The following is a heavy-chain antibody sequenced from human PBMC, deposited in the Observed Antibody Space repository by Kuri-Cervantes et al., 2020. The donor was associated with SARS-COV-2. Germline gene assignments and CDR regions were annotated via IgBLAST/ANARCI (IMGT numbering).Heavy chain of an antibody. CDR3: ARDNLGFGELLPAAN. V-gene: IGHV3-30-3*01. Sequence: GESLKISCAASGFTFSSYAMHWVRQAPGKGLEWSAVISYDGSNKYYADSVKGRFTISRDNSKNTLYLQMNSLRTEDSAVYYCARDNLGFGELLPAANWGQGTLVTVSS. D-gene: IGHD3-10*01. CDR2: ISYDGSNK. J-gene: IGHJ4*02. CDR1: GFTFSSYA.